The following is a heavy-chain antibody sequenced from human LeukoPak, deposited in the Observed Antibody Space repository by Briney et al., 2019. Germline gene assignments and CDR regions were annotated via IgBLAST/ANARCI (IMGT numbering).Heavy chain of an antibody. CDR2: INPSGGST. CDR3: ARDPGGDLYHDAFDI. Sequence: ASVKVSCKASGYTFTSYYTHWVRQAPGQGLEWMGIINPSGGSTSYAQKFQGRVTMTRDTSTSTVYMELSSLRSEDTAVYYCARDPGGDLYHDAFDIWGQGTMVTVSS. V-gene: IGHV1-46*03. J-gene: IGHJ3*02. CDR1: GYTFTSYY. D-gene: IGHD4-17*01.